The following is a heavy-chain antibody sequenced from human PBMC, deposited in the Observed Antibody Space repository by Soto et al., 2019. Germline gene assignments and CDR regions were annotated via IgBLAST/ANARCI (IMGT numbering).Heavy chain of an antibody. CDR2: INQGGSVK. D-gene: IGHD5-18*01. CDR3: ARLTEEVTNFVY. J-gene: IGHJ4*02. V-gene: IGHV3-7*03. CDR1: GFALSPYW. Sequence: GGSLRLSCEASGFALSPYWMSWVRQAPGKGLEWVASINQGGSVKHYVDSVRGRFSSSRDNAKNSLFLQMNSLSAEDTAVYYCARLTEEVTNFVYWGQGTPVTVSS.